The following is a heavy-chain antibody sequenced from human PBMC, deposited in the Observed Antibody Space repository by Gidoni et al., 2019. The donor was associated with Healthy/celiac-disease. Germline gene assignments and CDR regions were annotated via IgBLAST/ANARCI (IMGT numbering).Heavy chain of an antibody. J-gene: IGHJ4*02. D-gene: IGHD6-19*01. CDR2: INSDGSST. V-gene: IGHV3-74*01. CDR3: ARDWGMVTSGWYGY. Sequence: EVQLVESGGGLVQPGGSLGLSCAASGSPFSSYWMHWVRQAPGKGLVWVSRINSDGSSTSYADSVKGRFTISRDNAKNTLYLQMNSLRAEDTAVYYCARDWGMVTSGWYGYWGQGTLVTVSS. CDR1: GSPFSSYW.